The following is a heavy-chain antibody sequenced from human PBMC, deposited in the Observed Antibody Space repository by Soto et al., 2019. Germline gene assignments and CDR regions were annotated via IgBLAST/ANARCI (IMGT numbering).Heavy chain of an antibody. V-gene: IGHV3-23*01. CDR3: AKDPNFYDFWSGYKVWFDP. CDR1: GFTFSSYA. J-gene: IGHJ5*02. D-gene: IGHD3-3*01. Sequence: GGSLRLSCAASGFTFSSYAMSWVRQAPGKGLEWVSAISGSGGSTYYADSVKGRFTISRDNSKNTLYLQMNSLRAEDTAVYYCAKDPNFYDFWSGYKVWFDPWGQGTLVTVSS. CDR2: ISGSGGST.